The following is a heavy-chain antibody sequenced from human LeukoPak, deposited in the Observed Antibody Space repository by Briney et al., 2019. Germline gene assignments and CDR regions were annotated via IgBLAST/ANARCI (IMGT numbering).Heavy chain of an antibody. CDR3: VILAPWNHFCSCKGLLDY. Sequence: GASVKVSCKASVYTFSGYGVSWVRQAPGQGLEWMGWISAYNGNTKYAQKLQGRVTMTTDTSTSTAYMELRSPRSDGTAMYYCVILAPWNHFCSCKGLLDYWGQGTLVTVSS. V-gene: IGHV1-18*01. CDR1: VYTFSGYG. D-gene: IGHD1-14*01. J-gene: IGHJ4*02. CDR2: ISAYNGNT.